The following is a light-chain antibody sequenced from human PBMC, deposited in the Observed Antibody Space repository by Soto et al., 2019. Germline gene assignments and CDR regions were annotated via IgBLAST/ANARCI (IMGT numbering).Light chain of an antibody. V-gene: IGKV1-5*01. J-gene: IGKJ1*01. CDR3: QQYNFYWS. CDR2: DAS. CDR1: ENISGW. Sequence: DIQMTQSPSTLSASVVDRVTITFRASENISGWLAWYQQKPGRAPKLLIYDASSLESGVPSRFSGSGSGTKFTLTISSLQADDFGTYYCQQYNFYWSFGQGTKVDIK.